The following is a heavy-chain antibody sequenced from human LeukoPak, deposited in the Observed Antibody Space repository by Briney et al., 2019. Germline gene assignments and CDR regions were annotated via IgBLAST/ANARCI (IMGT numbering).Heavy chain of an antibody. CDR1: GGSVSSYY. Sequence: SETLSLTCTVSGGSVSSYYWSWIRQPPGKGLEWFGYFHYSGSTNYNPSLKSRVTISVDTSKNQFSLKLTSVTAADTAVYYCARDYGDYRWGQGTLVTVSS. CDR2: FHYSGST. D-gene: IGHD4-17*01. V-gene: IGHV4-59*02. CDR3: ARDYGDYR. J-gene: IGHJ4*02.